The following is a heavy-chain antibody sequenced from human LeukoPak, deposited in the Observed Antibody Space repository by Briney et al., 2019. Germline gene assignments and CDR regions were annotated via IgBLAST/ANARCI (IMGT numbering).Heavy chain of an antibody. CDR2: IDPSDSYT. V-gene: IGHV5-10-1*01. D-gene: IGHD3-10*01. CDR1: GYSFTSYW. J-gene: IGHJ4*02. Sequence: PGGSLRLSCKGSGYSFTSYWISWVRQMPGKDLEWMGRIDPSDSYTNYSPSFQGHVTISADKSLSTAYLQWSGLKASDTAMYYCARQRGFDNWGQGTLVTVSS. CDR3: ARQRGFDN.